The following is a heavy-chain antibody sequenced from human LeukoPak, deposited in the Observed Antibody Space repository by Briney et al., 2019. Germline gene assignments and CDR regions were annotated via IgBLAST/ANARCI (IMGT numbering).Heavy chain of an antibody. V-gene: IGHV3-21*04. CDR3: ARQKQSHGNFDY. Sequence: GGSLRLSCAASGFTFSRNAMNWVRQAPGKGLEWVSFISSSSNYMSYADSVKGRFTISRDNAKNSLYLQMNSLRAEDTAMYYCARQKQSHGNFDYWGQGTLVTVSS. CDR1: GFTFSRNA. CDR2: ISSSSNYM. J-gene: IGHJ4*02. D-gene: IGHD1-26*01.